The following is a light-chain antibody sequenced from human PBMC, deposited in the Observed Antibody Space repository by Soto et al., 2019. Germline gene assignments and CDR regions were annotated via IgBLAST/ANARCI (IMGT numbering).Light chain of an antibody. J-gene: IGKJ4*01. Sequence: DIQMTQSPSTLAGSVGDRITLTCRASQTISSWLAWYQQKPGKAPKLLIYKASTLKSGVTSRFSGSGSGTEFTITISSLQPDDFATYYCQHYNSYSEAVGPGTKVEIK. CDR2: KAS. V-gene: IGKV1-5*03. CDR3: QHYNSYSEA. CDR1: QTISSW.